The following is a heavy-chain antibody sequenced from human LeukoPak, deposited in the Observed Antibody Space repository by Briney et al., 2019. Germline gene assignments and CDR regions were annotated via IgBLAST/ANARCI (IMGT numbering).Heavy chain of an antibody. CDR1: GGSISSSSYY. J-gene: IGHJ5*02. CDR2: IYYSGST. Sequence: PSETLSLTCTVSGGSISSSSYYWGWIRQPPGKGLEWIGSIYYSGSTYYNPSLKSRVTISVDTSKNQFSLKLSSVTAADTAVYYCARRLVGDYVSHVGFDPWGQGTLVTVSS. V-gene: IGHV4-39*07. CDR3: ARRLVGDYVSHVGFDP. D-gene: IGHD4-17*01.